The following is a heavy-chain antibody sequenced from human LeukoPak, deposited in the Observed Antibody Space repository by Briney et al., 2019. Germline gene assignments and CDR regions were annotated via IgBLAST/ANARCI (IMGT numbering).Heavy chain of an antibody. CDR1: GFTFSTSA. J-gene: IGHJ4*02. CDR3: AKLPYGGYGEYFDY. D-gene: IGHD5-12*01. Sequence: GGSLRLSCVVSGFTFSTSAMSWVRQAPGKGLEWVSGISESGGSTYYADSVKGRFTISRDNSKNTLYLQMNSLRAEDTAVYYCAKLPYGGYGEYFDYWGQGTLVTVSS. CDR2: ISESGGST. V-gene: IGHV3-23*01.